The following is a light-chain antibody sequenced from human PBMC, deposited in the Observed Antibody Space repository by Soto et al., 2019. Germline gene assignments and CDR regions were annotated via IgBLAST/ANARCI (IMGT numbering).Light chain of an antibody. CDR1: PSVSSN. V-gene: IGKV3-15*01. J-gene: IGKJ1*01. CDR2: GAS. CDR3: QQYNNWPRT. Sequence: ELVMTQSPATLSVSPGVRATLSCRASPSVSSNLAWYQQKPGQAPRLLIYGASTRATRIPARFSGSGSGTEFTLTISSLQSEDFSVYYCQQYNNWPRTFGQGTKVEIK.